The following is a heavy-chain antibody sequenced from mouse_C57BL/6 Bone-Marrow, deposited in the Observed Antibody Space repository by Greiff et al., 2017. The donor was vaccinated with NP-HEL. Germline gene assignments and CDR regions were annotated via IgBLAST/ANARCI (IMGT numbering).Heavy chain of an antibody. D-gene: IGHD1-1*01. CDR2: INYDGSST. J-gene: IGHJ1*03. CDR3: ARAEGTTVVATRYFDV. V-gene: IGHV5-16*01. CDR1: GFTFSDYY. Sequence: DVHLVESEGGLVQPGSSMKLSCTASGFTFSDYYMAWVRQVPEKGLEWVANINYDGSSTYYLDSLKSRFIISRDNAKNILYLQMSSLKSEDTATYYCARAEGTTVVATRYFDVWGTGTTVTVSS.